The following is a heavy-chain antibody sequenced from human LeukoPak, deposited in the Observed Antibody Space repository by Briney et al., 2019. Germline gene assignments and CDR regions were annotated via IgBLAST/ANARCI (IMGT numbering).Heavy chain of an antibody. Sequence: GGSLRLSCAASGFTFDDYAMHWARQAPGKGLEWVSGISWNSGSIGYADSVKGRFTISRDNAKNSLYLQMNSLRAEDTALYYCAKDISSGWYFLDYWGQGTLVTVSS. CDR2: ISWNSGSI. CDR3: AKDISSGWYFLDY. J-gene: IGHJ4*02. V-gene: IGHV3-9*01. D-gene: IGHD6-19*01. CDR1: GFTFDDYA.